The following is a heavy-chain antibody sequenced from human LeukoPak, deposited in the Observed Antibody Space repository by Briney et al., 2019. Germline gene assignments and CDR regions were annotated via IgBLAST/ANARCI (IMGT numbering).Heavy chain of an antibody. J-gene: IGHJ4*02. CDR1: GFTFSTYS. Sequence: PGGSLRLSCAASGFTFSTYSMNWVRQAPGRGLEWVASISSSSTYKYYADSVKGRFTISRDNAKNSLYLQMNSLRGEDTAVYYCARVRGGYYFDYWGQGTLVTVSS. CDR3: ARVRGGYYFDY. D-gene: IGHD3-22*01. V-gene: IGHV3-21*01. CDR2: ISSSSTYK.